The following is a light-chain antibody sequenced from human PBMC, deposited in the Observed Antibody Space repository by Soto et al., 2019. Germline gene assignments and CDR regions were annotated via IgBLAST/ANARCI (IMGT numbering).Light chain of an antibody. Sequence: EIVLTQSPGTLSLSPGERATLSCRASQSINSRYLAWYQRKPGQAPRLLIYGASSRATGIPDRFSGSGSGTDFTLTISRLEPEDFAVYYCQQFGSSPGFTFGPGTKVAIK. CDR1: QSINSRY. CDR2: GAS. V-gene: IGKV3-20*01. J-gene: IGKJ3*01. CDR3: QQFGSSPGFT.